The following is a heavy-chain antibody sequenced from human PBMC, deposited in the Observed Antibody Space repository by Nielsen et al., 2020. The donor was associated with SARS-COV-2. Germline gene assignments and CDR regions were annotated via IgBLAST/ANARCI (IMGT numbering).Heavy chain of an antibody. Sequence: GESLKISCAASGFTFDDYDMSWVRQVPGKGLEWVSNINWNGGSTAYADSVKGRFTISRDNAKNSLYLQMNSLRAEDTALYHCARYCGGDCYSYYYGMDVWGQGTTVTVSS. D-gene: IGHD2-21*02. CDR3: ARYCGGDCYSYYYGMDV. CDR2: INWNGGST. CDR1: GFTFDDYD. V-gene: IGHV3-20*01. J-gene: IGHJ6*02.